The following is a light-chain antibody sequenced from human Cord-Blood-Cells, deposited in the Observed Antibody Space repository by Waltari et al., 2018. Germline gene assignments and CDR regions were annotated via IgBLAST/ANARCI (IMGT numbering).Light chain of an antibody. V-gene: IGKV3-20*01. CDR2: GAS. Sequence: EIVLTQSPGTLSLSLGERATLPCRASQSVSSSYLAWYQQKPAQAPRLLTYGASSRATGIPDRFSGSGSGTDFTLTISRLEPEDFAVYYCQQYGSSRGWTFGQGTKVEIK. J-gene: IGKJ1*01. CDR3: QQYGSSRGWT. CDR1: QSVSSSY.